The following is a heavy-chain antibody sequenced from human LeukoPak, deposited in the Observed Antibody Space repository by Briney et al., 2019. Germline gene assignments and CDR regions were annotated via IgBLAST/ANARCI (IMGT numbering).Heavy chain of an antibody. CDR3: AKDYFHSSGLYTGGTFDS. D-gene: IGHD3-22*01. V-gene: IGHV3-30*02. CDR2: IRADGDSE. J-gene: IGHJ4*02. CDR1: GFTFNNYG. Sequence: GGSLGLSCGASGFTFNNYGIHWVRQAPGKGLEWVAFIRADGDSEFYAASVKGRFTISRDNSKDTLYLDINSLRAEDTAVYYCAKDYFHSSGLYTGGTFDSWGQGTLVTVSS.